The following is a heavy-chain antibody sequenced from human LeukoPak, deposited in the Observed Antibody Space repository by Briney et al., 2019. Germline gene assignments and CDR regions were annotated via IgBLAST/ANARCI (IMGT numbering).Heavy chain of an antibody. V-gene: IGHV1-46*01. CDR2: INPSGGST. CDR1: GYTFTSYY. D-gene: IGHD5-18*01. J-gene: IGHJ3*02. CDR3: AVAYSYGRDTFDI. Sequence: GASVKVSCKASGYTFTSYYIHWVRQAPGQGLEWMGLINPSGGSTSHAQKFQGRVTMTRDTSTSTVYMELRSLRSEDTAVYYWAVAYSYGRDTFDIWGQGTMVTVSS.